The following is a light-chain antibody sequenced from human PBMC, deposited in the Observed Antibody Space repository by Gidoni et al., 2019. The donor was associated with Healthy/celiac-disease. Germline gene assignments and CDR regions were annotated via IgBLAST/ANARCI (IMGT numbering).Light chain of an antibody. CDR2: AAS. Sequence: IQITQSPSSLSASVGDRVTITCRASQRISSYLNWYQQKPGKAPKLLIYAASSLQSGGPSRFSGSGSGTDFTLTISSLQPEDFATYYCQQSYSTPPTFGQGTKVEIK. V-gene: IGKV1-39*01. J-gene: IGKJ1*01. CDR1: QRISSY. CDR3: QQSYSTPPT.